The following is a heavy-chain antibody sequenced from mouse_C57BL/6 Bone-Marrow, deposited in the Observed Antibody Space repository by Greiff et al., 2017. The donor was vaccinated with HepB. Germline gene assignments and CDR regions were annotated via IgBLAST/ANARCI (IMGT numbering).Heavy chain of an antibody. V-gene: IGHV1-81*01. J-gene: IGHJ1*03. D-gene: IGHD1-2*01. CDR2: IYPRSGNT. CDR3: ARFYYGLLGYFDV. Sequence: QVQLKESGAELARPGASVKLSCKASGYTFTSYGISWVKQRTGQGLEWIGEIYPRSGNTYYNEKFKGKATLTADKSSSTAYMELRSLTSEDSAVYFCARFYYGLLGYFDVWGTGTTVTVSS. CDR1: GYTFTSYG.